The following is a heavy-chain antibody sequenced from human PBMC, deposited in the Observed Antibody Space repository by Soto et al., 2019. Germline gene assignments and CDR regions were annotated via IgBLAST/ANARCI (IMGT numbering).Heavy chain of an antibody. D-gene: IGHD6-19*01. CDR1: GFTFSSYS. Sequence: GGSLRLSCAASGFTFSSYSMNWVRQAPGKGLEWVSSISGSSSDIYYADSVKGRFTISRDNAKNTVILQMNNLRADDTALYYCARDSSAWPNYFDSWGQGIQVTVSS. CDR3: ARDSSAWPNYFDS. CDR2: ISGSSSDI. V-gene: IGHV3-21*04. J-gene: IGHJ4*02.